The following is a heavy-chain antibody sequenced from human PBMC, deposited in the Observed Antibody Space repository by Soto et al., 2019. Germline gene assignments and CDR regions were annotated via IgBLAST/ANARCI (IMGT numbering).Heavy chain of an antibody. J-gene: IGHJ4*02. CDR2: INPIFDTP. Sequence: QVQLVQSGAEVQRPGSSVKVSCKASGGSFSSYAISWVRQAPGQRLECMGWINPIFDTPHYAQKFLGRVTITADESTATAYLELTGLTSDDTAVYFCAREGRHFDYWGQGTLVTVSS. CDR1: GGSFSSYA. V-gene: IGHV1-69*01. CDR3: AREGRHFDY.